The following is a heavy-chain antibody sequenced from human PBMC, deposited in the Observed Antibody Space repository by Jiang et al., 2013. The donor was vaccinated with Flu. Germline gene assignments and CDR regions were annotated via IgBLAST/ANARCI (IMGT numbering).Heavy chain of an antibody. J-gene: IGHJ4*02. CDR3: ARGTVGYDFWSGMGDY. Sequence: QGRVTITRDTSASTAYMELSSLRSEDTAVYYCARGTVGYDFWSGMGDYWGQGTLVTVSS. D-gene: IGHD3-3*01. V-gene: IGHV1-3*01.